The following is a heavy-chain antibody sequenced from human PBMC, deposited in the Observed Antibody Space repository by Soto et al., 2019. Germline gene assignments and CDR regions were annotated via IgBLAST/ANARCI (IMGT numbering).Heavy chain of an antibody. CDR1: CGSITTSDYS. V-gene: IGHV4-30-2*01. D-gene: IGHD3-3*01. CDR2: IYHTGAT. J-gene: IGHJ6*02. CDR3: VRERTIFGVAPGGGVDV. Sequence: SETLSLTCAVSCGSITTSDYSWSWIRQPPGRGLEWIGSIYHTGATHYIPSLKSRLTMSLDKSKNHFSLDLSSVTAADTALYYCVRERTIFGVAPGGGVDVWGQGTTVTVSS.